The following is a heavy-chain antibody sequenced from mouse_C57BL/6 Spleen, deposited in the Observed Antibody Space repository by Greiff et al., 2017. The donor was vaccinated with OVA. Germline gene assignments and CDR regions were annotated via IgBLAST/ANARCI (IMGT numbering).Heavy chain of an antibody. D-gene: IGHD4-1*01. Sequence: DVKLQESGPGLVKPSQSLSLTCSVTGYSITSGYYWNWIRQFPGNKLEWMGYISYDGSNNYNPSLKNRISITRDTSKNQFCLKLNSVTTEDTATYYCASWVNGYAMDYWGQGTSVTVSS. V-gene: IGHV3-6*01. CDR1: GYSITSGYY. J-gene: IGHJ4*01. CDR2: ISYDGSN. CDR3: ASWVNGYAMDY.